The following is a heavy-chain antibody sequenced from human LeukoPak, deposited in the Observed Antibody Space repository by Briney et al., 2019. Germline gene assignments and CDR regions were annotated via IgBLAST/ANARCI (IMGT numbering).Heavy chain of an antibody. J-gene: IGHJ4*02. CDR3: ARESKMEYYDFWSGYYLDG. Sequence: SQTLSLTCTVSGGSISSGSYYWSWIRQPAGKGLEWIGRIYTSGSTNYNPSLKSRVTISVDTSKNQFSLKLSSVTAADTAVYYCARESKMEYYDFWSGYYLDGWGQGTLVTVSS. D-gene: IGHD3-3*01. CDR1: GGSISSGSYY. V-gene: IGHV4-61*02. CDR2: IYTSGST.